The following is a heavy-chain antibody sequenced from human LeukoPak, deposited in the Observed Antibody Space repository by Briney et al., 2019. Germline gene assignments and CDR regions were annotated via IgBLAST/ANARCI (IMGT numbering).Heavy chain of an antibody. Sequence: GSLRLSCAASGFTFSDYYMSWIRQSPGKGLEWIGEINHSGSTNYNPSLKNRVTISVDMSKNQFSLKLSSVTAADTAVYYCARGDSGYAIDYWGQGTLVTVSS. D-gene: IGHD5-12*01. CDR1: GFTFSDYY. V-gene: IGHV4-34*01. J-gene: IGHJ4*02. CDR3: ARGDSGYAIDY. CDR2: INHSGST.